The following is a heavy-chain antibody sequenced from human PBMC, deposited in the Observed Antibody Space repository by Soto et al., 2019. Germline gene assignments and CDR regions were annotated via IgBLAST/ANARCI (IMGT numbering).Heavy chain of an antibody. D-gene: IGHD3-22*01. J-gene: IGHJ3*02. CDR2: SIPTFGTT. CDR3: ARGINDYYDGTGPSWDDAFDI. Sequence: QVQLVQSGAEVKRPGSSVKVSCKTSGGLLSSYAISWVRQAPGQGLEWMGGSIPTFGTTVYAQNFQGRVSITADRSTGTAYLQLRGLRSQDTAVYYCARGINDYYDGTGPSWDDAFDIWGHGTMVTVSS. V-gene: IGHV1-69*06. CDR1: GGLLSSYA.